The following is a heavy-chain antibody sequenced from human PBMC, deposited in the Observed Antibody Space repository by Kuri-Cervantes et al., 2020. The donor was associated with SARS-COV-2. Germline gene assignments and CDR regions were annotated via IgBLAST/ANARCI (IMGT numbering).Heavy chain of an antibody. V-gene: IGHV3-74*01. CDR2: TNTDGSST. D-gene: IGHD4-11*01. J-gene: IGHJ4*02. Sequence: GESLKISCAASGFTFSNYWMHWVRPAPGKGLVWVALTNTDGSSTSYADSVKGRFTISRDNAKNMLYLYMNSLRADDTAVYYCARDSMTTREFDYWCQGTLVTVSS. CDR3: ARDSMTTREFDY. CDR1: GFTFSNYW.